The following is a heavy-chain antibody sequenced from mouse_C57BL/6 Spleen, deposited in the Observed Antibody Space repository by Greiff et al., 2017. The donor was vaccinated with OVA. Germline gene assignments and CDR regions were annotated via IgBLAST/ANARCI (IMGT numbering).Heavy chain of an antibody. CDR2: INYDGSST. J-gene: IGHJ3*01. Sequence: DVQLVESEGGLVQPGSSMKLSCTASGFTFSDYYMAWVRQVPEKGLEWVANINYDGSSTYYLDSLKSRFIISRDNAKNILYLQMSSLKSEDTATYYCARAGELGRGFAYWGQGTLVTVSA. CDR1: GFTFSDYY. CDR3: ARAGELGRGFAY. D-gene: IGHD4-1*01. V-gene: IGHV5-16*01.